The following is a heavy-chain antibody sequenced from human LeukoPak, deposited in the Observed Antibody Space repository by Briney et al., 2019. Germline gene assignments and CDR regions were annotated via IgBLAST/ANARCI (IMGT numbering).Heavy chain of an antibody. V-gene: IGHV3-7*04. Sequence: GGSLRLSCAASGFTFSSYWMSWVRQAPGKGLEWGANIKQDGTEKYYVDSVKGRFTISRDNAKNSMYLQMNRLRAEDTAVYYCARGYGAQTSYYYGMDVWGQGTTVTVSS. CDR1: GFTFSSYW. J-gene: IGHJ6*02. CDR3: ARGYGAQTSYYYGMDV. CDR2: IKQDGTEK. D-gene: IGHD4-17*01.